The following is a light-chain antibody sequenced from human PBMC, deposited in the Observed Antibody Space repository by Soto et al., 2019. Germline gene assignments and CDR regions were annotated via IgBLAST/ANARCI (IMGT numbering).Light chain of an antibody. V-gene: IGLV2-14*01. CDR3: SSYTSSSTLYV. CDR1: TSDVGGYNY. CDR2: EVS. J-gene: IGLJ1*01. Sequence: QPVLTQPASVTGSPGQSITISCTGTTSDVGGYNYVSWYQQHPGKAPQLMIYEVSNRPSGVSNRFSGSKSGNTASLTISGLQAEGEADYYSSSYTSSSTLYVFGTGTKVTV.